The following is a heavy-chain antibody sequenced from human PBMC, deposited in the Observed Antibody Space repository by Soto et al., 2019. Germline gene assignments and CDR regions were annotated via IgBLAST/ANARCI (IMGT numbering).Heavy chain of an antibody. V-gene: IGHV5-10-1*01. CDR1: GYSFTSYW. Sequence: GESLKISCKGSGYSFTSYWISWVRQMPGKGLEWMGRIDPSDSYTNYSPSFQGHVTISADKSISTAYLQRSSLKASDTAMYYCARTSAAGKYYYGMDVWGQGTTVTVSS. CDR2: IDPSDSYT. J-gene: IGHJ6*02. CDR3: ARTSAAGKYYYGMDV. D-gene: IGHD6-13*01.